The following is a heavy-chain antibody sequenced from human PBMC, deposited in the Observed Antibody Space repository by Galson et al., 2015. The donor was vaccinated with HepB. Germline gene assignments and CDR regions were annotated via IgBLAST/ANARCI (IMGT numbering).Heavy chain of an antibody. J-gene: IGHJ4*02. D-gene: IGHD3-22*01. CDR1: GYTFTSYY. V-gene: IGHV1-46*01. CDR3: ARTVLDYDSSGYENDY. CDR2: INPSGGST. Sequence: SVKVSCKASGYTFTSYYMHWVRQAPGQGLEWMGIINPSGGSTSYAQKFQGRVTMTRDTSTSTVYMELSSLRSEDTAVYYCARTVLDYDSSGYENDYWGQGTLVTVSS.